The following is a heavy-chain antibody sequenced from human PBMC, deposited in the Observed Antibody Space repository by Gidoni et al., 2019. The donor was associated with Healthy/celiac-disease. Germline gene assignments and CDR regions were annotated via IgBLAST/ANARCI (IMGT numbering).Heavy chain of an antibody. J-gene: IGHJ5*02. CDR2: IYYSGST. D-gene: IGHD1-26*01. V-gene: IGHV4-59*01. Sequence: QVQLQESGPGLVKPSETLSLTCPVSGGAICSYSWSWSRPPPGKGLEWIGYIYYSGSTNYNPPLKSRVTISVDTSKNQFSLKLSAVTAADTAVYYCASLSGSYYGVDVRDIWFDPWGQGTLVTVSS. CDR1: GGAICSYS. CDR3: ASLSGSYYGVDVRDIWFDP.